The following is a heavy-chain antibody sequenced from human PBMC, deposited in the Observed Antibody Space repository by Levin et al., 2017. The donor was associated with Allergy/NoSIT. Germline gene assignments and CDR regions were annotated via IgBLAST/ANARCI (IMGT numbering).Heavy chain of an antibody. CDR2: INHSGST. V-gene: IGHV4-34*01. CDR1: GGSFSGYY. Sequence: SETLSLTCAVYGGSFSGYYWSWIRQPPGKGLEWIGEINHSGSTNYNPSLKSRVTISVDTSKNQFSLKLSSVTAADTAVYYCARARFLEWLFSGSSSLYDYWGQGTLVTVSS. D-gene: IGHD3-3*01. J-gene: IGHJ4*02. CDR3: ARARFLEWLFSGSSSLYDY.